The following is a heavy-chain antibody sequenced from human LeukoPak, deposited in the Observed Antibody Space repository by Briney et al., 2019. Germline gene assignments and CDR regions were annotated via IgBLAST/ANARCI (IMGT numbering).Heavy chain of an antibody. V-gene: IGHV4-30-4*01. J-gene: IGHJ3*02. CDR3: AYLGGSDYQSGFDI. CDR2: IYYSGST. CDR1: GGSISSGDYY. D-gene: IGHD3-16*01. Sequence: PSETLSLTCTVSGGSISSGDYYWSWIRQPPGKGLEWIGYIYYSGSTYYNPSLKSRVTISVDTSKNQFSLKLTSVTAADTAVYYCAYLGGSDYQSGFDIWGQGTMVTVSS.